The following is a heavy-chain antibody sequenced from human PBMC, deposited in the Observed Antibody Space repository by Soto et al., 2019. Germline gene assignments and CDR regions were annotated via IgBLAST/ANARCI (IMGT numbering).Heavy chain of an antibody. J-gene: IGHJ5*02. CDR1: GGSISSYY. Sequence: SKTLSLTCTVSGGSISSYYWSWIRQPPGKGLEWIGYIYYSGSTNYNPSLKSRVTISVDTSKNQFSLKLSSVTAADTAVYYCARGGRDWFDPWGQGTLVTVSS. V-gene: IGHV4-59*01. D-gene: IGHD3-10*01. CDR3: ARGGRDWFDP. CDR2: IYYSGST.